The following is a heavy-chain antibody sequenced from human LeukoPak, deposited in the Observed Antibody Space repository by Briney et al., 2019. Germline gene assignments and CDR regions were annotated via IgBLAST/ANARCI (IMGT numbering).Heavy chain of an antibody. CDR3: AREGLDTAMVY. V-gene: IGHV3-7*01. CDR1: GFTFSSYW. D-gene: IGHD5-18*01. Sequence: PGGSLRLSCAASGFTFSSYWMSWVRQAPGKGLQWVANIKQDGSEKNYVDSVKGRFSISRDNAKNSLYLQMNSLRAEDTAVYYCAREGLDTAMVYWGQGTLVTVSS. CDR2: IKQDGSEK. J-gene: IGHJ4*02.